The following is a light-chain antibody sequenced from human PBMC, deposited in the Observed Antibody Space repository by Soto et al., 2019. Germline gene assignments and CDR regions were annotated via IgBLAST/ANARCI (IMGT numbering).Light chain of an antibody. J-gene: IGLJ1*01. Sequence: QSALTQPASVSGSPGQSITISCTGTSSDVGGFNYVSWYQQHPGKAPKLMIYDVNNRPSGVSNLFSGSKSGNTASLTISGLQAEDEADYYCSSYTTSSSYVFGAGTKLTVL. CDR3: SSYTTSSSYV. CDR1: SSDVGGFNY. V-gene: IGLV2-14*01. CDR2: DVN.